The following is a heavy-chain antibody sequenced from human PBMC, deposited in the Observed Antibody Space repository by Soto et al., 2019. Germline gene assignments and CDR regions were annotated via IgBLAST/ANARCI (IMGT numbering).Heavy chain of an antibody. Sequence: SETRSLTCTVSGGSIRRGDYYWCWIRQPPGKCLEWIGYIYHRGSTYYTPSLKSRVTISVDRSKNQFSLKLSSVTAADTAVYYCAGTELERYCSSTSRHTASDIWSQGTMVTVS. J-gene: IGHJ3*02. CDR2: IYHRGST. CDR3: AGTELERYCSSTSRHTASDI. D-gene: IGHD2-2*02. V-gene: IGHV4-30-2*02. CDR1: GGSIRRGDYY.